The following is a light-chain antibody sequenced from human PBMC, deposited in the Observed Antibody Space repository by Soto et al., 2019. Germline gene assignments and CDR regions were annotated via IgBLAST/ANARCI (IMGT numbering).Light chain of an antibody. Sequence: EIVLTQSPGTLSLSPGDRATLSCRASQSVNSNYLAWYQRKPGQAPRLLIYGASNRATDIPYRFSASGSGTDFTLTITRLEAEDFPVYYFQHYDSTPPTFGQGPKVEVK. J-gene: IGKJ1*01. V-gene: IGKV3-20*01. CDR2: GAS. CDR3: QHYDSTPPT. CDR1: QSVNSNY.